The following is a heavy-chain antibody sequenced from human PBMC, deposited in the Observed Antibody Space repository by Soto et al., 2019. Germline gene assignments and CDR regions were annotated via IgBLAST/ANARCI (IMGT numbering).Heavy chain of an antibody. Sequence: ASVKVSCKASGYTFTSYGISWVRQAPGQGLEWMGWISAYNGNTNYAQKLQGRVTMTTDTSTSTAYMGLRSLRSDDTAVYYCARDLEQEYYDFWSGYYGSRLDYWGQGTLVTVSS. CDR2: ISAYNGNT. CDR3: ARDLEQEYYDFWSGYYGSRLDY. D-gene: IGHD3-3*01. CDR1: GYTFTSYG. V-gene: IGHV1-18*01. J-gene: IGHJ4*02.